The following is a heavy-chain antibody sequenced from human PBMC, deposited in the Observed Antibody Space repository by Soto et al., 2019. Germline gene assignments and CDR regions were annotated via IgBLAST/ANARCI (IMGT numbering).Heavy chain of an antibody. D-gene: IGHD6-13*01. Sequence: QVQLVESGGGVVQPGRSLRLSCAASGFIFSDYAMHWVRQAPGKGLEWVAVTSYGGDNKYYADSVRGRFAISRDNLKNTLDLQMNSLNPEDTAVYHCAKARHSTSWYGLEADFWGQGTLVTVSS. CDR1: GFIFSDYA. CDR3: AKARHSTSWYGLEADF. V-gene: IGHV3-30*09. J-gene: IGHJ4*02. CDR2: TSYGGDNK.